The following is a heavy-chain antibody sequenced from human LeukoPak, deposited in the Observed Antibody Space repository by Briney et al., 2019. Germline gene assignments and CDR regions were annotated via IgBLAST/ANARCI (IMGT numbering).Heavy chain of an antibody. D-gene: IGHD3-22*01. CDR1: GFTFSSYA. CDR2: ISGSGVST. V-gene: IGHV3-23*01. CDR3: AKDFDYDSSGYYYYYMDV. J-gene: IGHJ6*03. Sequence: GGSLRLSCAASGFTFSSYAMSCVRQAPGKGLEWVSAISGSGVSTYYADSVKGRFTISRDNSKTTLYLQMNSLRAEDTGVYYCAKDFDYDSSGYYYYYMDVWGKGTTVTVSS.